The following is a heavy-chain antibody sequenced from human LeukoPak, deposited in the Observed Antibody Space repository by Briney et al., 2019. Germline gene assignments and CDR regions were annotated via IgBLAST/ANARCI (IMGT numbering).Heavy chain of an antibody. D-gene: IGHD3-10*01. J-gene: IGHJ6*03. CDR1: GFTVSSNY. CDR3: ASGSGSYRTPYYYMDV. V-gene: IGHV3-53*01. Sequence: GGSLRLSCAASGFTVSSNYMSWVRQAPGKGLEWVSVIYSGGSTYYADSVKGRFTISRDNSKNTLYHQMNSLRAEDTAVYYCASGSGSYRTPYYYMDVWGTGTTVTVSS. CDR2: IYSGGST.